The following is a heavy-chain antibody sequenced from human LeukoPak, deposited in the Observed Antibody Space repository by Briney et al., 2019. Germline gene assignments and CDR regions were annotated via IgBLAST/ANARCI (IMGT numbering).Heavy chain of an antibody. Sequence: ASVKVSCKASGYTFINYGISWVRQARGRGLESMGWTSGDNVNTYYAQKFLGRVIMTTDISTTTAYMELRSLRPDDTAVYYCVRDWEWKAARNLFDPWGQGTRVTVSS. J-gene: IGHJ5*02. CDR2: TSGDNVNT. D-gene: IGHD6-6*01. CDR1: GYTFINYG. V-gene: IGHV1-18*01. CDR3: VRDWEWKAARNLFDP.